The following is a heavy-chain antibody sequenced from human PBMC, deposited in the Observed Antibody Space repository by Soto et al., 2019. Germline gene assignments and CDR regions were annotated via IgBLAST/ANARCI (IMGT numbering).Heavy chain of an antibody. V-gene: IGHV3-23*01. D-gene: IGHD6-6*01. J-gene: IGHJ5*02. CDR3: ANYFMSRPWFDT. Sequence: GGSLRLSCAASGFTFSSYAMSWVRQAPGKGLEWVSAISGSGGSTYYADSVKGRFTISRDNSKNTLYLQMNSLRAEDTAVYYCANYFMSRPWFDTWGQGTLVTVSS. CDR2: ISGSGGST. CDR1: GFTFSSYA.